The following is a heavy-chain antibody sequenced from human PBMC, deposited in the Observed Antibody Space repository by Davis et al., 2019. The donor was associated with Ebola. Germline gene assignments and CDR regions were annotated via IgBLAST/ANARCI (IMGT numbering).Heavy chain of an antibody. J-gene: IGHJ6*02. CDR3: ARGGYPWGGYYYYGMDV. V-gene: IGHV1-8*01. CDR2: MNPNSGNT. D-gene: IGHD2-21*01. Sequence: AASVKVSCKASGYTFTSYDINWVRQATGQGLEWMGWMNPNSGNTGYAQKFQGRVTMTRNTSISTAYMELSSLRSEDTAVYYCARGGYPWGGYYYYGMDVWGQGTTVTVSS. CDR1: GYTFTSYD.